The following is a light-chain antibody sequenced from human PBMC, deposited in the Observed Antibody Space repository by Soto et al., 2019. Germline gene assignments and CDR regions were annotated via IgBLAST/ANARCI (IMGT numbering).Light chain of an antibody. V-gene: IGKV3-20*01. CDR3: QQYDTSPWT. Sequence: DIVLTQSPGTVALSPGERATLSCRASQSVGNSRLAWYQQKPGQAPRLLIYAASSMATGTPDRVSGSGSGTNFTLTVSRLEPEDFALYYFQQYDTSPWTFGQGTKVEIK. J-gene: IGKJ1*01. CDR2: AAS. CDR1: QSVGNSR.